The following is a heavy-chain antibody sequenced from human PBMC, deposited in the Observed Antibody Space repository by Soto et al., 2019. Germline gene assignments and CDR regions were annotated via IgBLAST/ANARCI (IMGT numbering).Heavy chain of an antibody. D-gene: IGHD1-26*01. Sequence: QVQLQQSGPGLVKPSQTLSLTCAISGDSVSSNRAAWNWIRQSPSRGLEWLGRTYSRSKWYSYYAISLTSQLAVNPVTSQTQLSLHLNSVTTEDTAVYYCARGWSCPLDSWGQGPLVTVSS. J-gene: IGHJ4*02. CDR2: TYSRSKWYS. CDR3: ARGWSCPLDS. CDR1: GDSVSSNRAA. V-gene: IGHV6-1*01.